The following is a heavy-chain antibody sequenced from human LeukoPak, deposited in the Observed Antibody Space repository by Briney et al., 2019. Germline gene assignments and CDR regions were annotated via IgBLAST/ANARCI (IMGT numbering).Heavy chain of an antibody. D-gene: IGHD2-15*01. CDR2: ISSSSSYI. V-gene: IGHV3-21*01. CDR1: GFTFSSYS. Sequence: KPGGSLRLSCAASGFTFSSYSMNWVRQAPGKGLEWVSSISSSSSYIYYADPVKGRFTISRANAKNSLYLQMNSLRAEDTAVYYCARESSRGNDYWGQGTLVTVSS. J-gene: IGHJ4*02. CDR3: ARESSRGNDY.